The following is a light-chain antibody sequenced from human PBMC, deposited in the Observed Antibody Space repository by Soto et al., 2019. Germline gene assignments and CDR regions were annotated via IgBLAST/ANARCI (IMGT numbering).Light chain of an antibody. CDR1: QDISSW. Sequence: GARVTITCRASQDISSWLAWYQQKPGKAPKLLIYAASSLQSGVPSGFSGSGSGTDFTLTISSLQPEDFATYYCQQATSLWTFGQGTKV. V-gene: IGKV1-12*01. CDR2: AAS. J-gene: IGKJ1*01. CDR3: QQATSLWT.